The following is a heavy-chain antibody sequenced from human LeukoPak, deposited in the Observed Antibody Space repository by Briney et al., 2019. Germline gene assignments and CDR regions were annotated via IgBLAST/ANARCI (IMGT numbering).Heavy chain of an antibody. D-gene: IGHD6-13*01. V-gene: IGHV3-30-3*01. Sequence: GGSLRPSCAASGFTFSSYAMHWVRQAPGKGLEWVAVISYDGSNKYYADSVKGRFTISRDNSKNTLYLQMNSLRAEDTAVYYCAKEGRTGYSSSWYYFDYWGQGTLVTVSS. CDR3: AKEGRTGYSSSWYYFDY. J-gene: IGHJ4*02. CDR2: ISYDGSNK. CDR1: GFTFSSYA.